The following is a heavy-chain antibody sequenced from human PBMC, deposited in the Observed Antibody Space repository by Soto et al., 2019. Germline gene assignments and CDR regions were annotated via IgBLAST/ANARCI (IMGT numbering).Heavy chain of an antibody. J-gene: IGHJ4*02. V-gene: IGHV3-21*01. CDR2: ISSSSSYI. CDR1: GFTFSSYS. Sequence: PGGSLRLSCAASGFTFSSYSMNWVRQAPGKGLEWVSSISSSSSYIYYADSVKGRFTISRDNAKNSLYLQMNSLRAEDTAVYYCARDSVMTTVTTTDYWGQGTLVTVSS. D-gene: IGHD4-17*01. CDR3: ARDSVMTTVTTTDY.